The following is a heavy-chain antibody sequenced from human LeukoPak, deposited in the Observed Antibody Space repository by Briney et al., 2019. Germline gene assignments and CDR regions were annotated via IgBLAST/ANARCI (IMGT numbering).Heavy chain of an antibody. J-gene: IGHJ4*02. CDR1: GFIFSIYS. CDR3: VRGKYSSGPDSFEY. CDR2: ISGGSTYI. V-gene: IGHV3-21*06. Sequence: GGSLRLSCAASGFIFSIYSMNWVRQAPGKGLDWVSYISGGSTYIYYADSVKGRFTISRDEATNSLFLQMNSLSAEDTAVYYCVRGKYSSGPDSFEYWGQGTLVTVSS. D-gene: IGHD6-19*01.